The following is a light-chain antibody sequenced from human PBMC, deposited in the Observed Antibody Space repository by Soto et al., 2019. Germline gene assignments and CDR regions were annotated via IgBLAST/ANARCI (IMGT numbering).Light chain of an antibody. J-gene: IGKJ4*01. Sequence: DILLTQSPSFLSASVGDRVTITCRASQGITTYLAWYQQKPGKAPKLLIYAASTLQSGVRSRFSGSGSGTEFTLTISSLQPEDFATYYCQQFKSYPRTFGGGTKVEIK. CDR3: QQFKSYPRT. V-gene: IGKV1-9*01. CDR1: QGITTY. CDR2: AAS.